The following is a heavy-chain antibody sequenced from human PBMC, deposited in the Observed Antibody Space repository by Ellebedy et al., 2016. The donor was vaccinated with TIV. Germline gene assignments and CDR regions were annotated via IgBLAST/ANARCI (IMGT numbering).Heavy chain of an antibody. Sequence: AASVKVSCKASGYTFTGYYMHWVRQAPGQGLEWMGWINPNSGGTNYAQKFQGRVTMTRDTSISTAYMELSRLRSDDTAVYYCARDGPATVTNTRSYYYYGMDVWGQGTTVTVSS. CDR3: ARDGPATVTNTRSYYYYGMDV. D-gene: IGHD4-17*01. CDR1: GYTFTGYY. CDR2: INPNSGGT. V-gene: IGHV1-2*02. J-gene: IGHJ6*02.